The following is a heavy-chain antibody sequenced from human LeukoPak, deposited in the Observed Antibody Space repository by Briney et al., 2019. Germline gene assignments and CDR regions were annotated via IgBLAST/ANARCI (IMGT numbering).Heavy chain of an antibody. V-gene: IGHV1-18*01. CDR1: GYTFTSYG. Sequence: GASVKVSCKASGYTFTSYGISWVRQAPGQGLEWMGWISAYNGNTNYAQKLQGRVTMTTDTSTSTAYMELRSLRSDDTAVYYCARDGVTVVYAMGAFDIWGQGTMVTVSS. D-gene: IGHD2-8*02. CDR3: ARDGVTVVYAMGAFDI. J-gene: IGHJ3*02. CDR2: ISAYNGNT.